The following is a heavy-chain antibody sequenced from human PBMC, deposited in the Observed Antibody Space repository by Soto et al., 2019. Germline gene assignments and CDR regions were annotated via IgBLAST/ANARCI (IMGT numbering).Heavy chain of an antibody. Sequence: QITLKESGPTLVKPPQTLTLTCTFSVFPLSTSGEGVGWIRQPPGKALEWLALVYWDDEKYCRPSLKSRLTITKDTAKNHVGLTMTDVDPVDTATYYCASRPNNVVAGRFFDYWGQGTLVTVSS. CDR3: ASRPNNVVAGRFFDY. CDR2: VYWDDEK. V-gene: IGHV2-5*02. J-gene: IGHJ4*02. CDR1: VFPLSTSGEG. D-gene: IGHD6-19*01.